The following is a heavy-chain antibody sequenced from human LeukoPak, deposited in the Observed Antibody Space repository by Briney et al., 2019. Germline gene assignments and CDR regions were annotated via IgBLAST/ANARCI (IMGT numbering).Heavy chain of an antibody. V-gene: IGHV3-74*01. CDR2: INSDGSST. CDR3: AKVDILTGYFTPREAYYFDY. D-gene: IGHD3-9*01. CDR1: GFTFSSYW. J-gene: IGHJ4*02. Sequence: PGGSLRLSCAASGFTFSSYWMHWVRQAPGKGLVWVSRINSDGSSTSYADSVKGRFTISRDNAKNTLYLQMNSLRAEDTAVYYCAKVDILTGYFTPREAYYFDYWGQGTLVTVSS.